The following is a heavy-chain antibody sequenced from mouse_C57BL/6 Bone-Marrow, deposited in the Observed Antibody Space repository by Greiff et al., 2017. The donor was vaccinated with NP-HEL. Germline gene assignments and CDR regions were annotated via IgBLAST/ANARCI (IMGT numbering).Heavy chain of an antibody. J-gene: IGHJ2*01. CDR2: IDPANGNT. D-gene: IGHD1-1*01. V-gene: IGHV14-3*01. CDR3: ARVHITTVVPYYFDY. Sequence: EVKLQESVAELVRPGASVKLSCTASGFNIKNTYMHWVKQRPEQGLEWIGRIDPANGNTKYAPKFQGKATITADTSSNTAYLQLSSLTSEDTAIYYCARVHITTVVPYYFDYWGQGTTLTVSS. CDR1: GFNIKNTY.